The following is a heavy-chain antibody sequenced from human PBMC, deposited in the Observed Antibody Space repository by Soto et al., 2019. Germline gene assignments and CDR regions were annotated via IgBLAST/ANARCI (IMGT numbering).Heavy chain of an antibody. J-gene: IGHJ4*02. CDR1: GGSISSYY. CDR2: IHYSGST. Sequence: QVQLQESGPGLVKPSETLSLTCTVSGGSISSYYWSWIRQPPGKGLEWIAYIHYSGSTNYNPSLKSRVTISVDTSKNQFSLKLSSVTAADTAVYYCARHFYTVATFDYWGQGTLVTVSS. V-gene: IGHV4-59*08. D-gene: IGHD5-12*01. CDR3: ARHFYTVATFDY.